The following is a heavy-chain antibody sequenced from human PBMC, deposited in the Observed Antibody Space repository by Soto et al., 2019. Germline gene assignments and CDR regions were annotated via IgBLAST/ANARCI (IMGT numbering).Heavy chain of an antibody. Sequence: EVQLVESGGVLVQPGGSLRLSCAASGFTFSSHSMNWVRRAPGKGLEWVSYISSSTRTIYYADSVKGRFTVSRDNAKNSLYLQMNSLRAEDTAVYYCARDDEMGYFDYWGQGTLVTVSS. CDR1: GFTFSSHS. CDR2: ISSSTRTI. D-gene: IGHD3-16*01. CDR3: ARDDEMGYFDY. J-gene: IGHJ4*02. V-gene: IGHV3-48*01.